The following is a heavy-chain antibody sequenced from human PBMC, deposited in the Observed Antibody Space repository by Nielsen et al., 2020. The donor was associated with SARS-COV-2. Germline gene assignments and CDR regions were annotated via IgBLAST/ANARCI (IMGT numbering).Heavy chain of an antibody. CDR3: ARVVAARPGYYFDY. CDR1: RFAFSDYG. D-gene: IGHD6-6*01. CDR2: ISYDGSYK. V-gene: IGHV3-30*03. Sequence: GESLKISCAASRFAFSDYGMHWVRQAPGKGLEWVAVISYDGSYKYVADSVKGRFTISRDNSKNSLYLQMNSLRDEDTAVYYCARVVAARPGYYFDYWGQGTLVTVSS. J-gene: IGHJ4*02.